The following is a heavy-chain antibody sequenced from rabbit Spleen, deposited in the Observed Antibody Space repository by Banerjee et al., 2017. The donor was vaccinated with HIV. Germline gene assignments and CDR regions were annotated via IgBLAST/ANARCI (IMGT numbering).Heavy chain of an antibody. CDR3: VREVAVKFNL. CDR2: IDPVFGIT. Sequence: QEQLVESGGGLVQPGESLTLSCKASGFDFSKYGVSWVRQAPGKGLEWIGYIDPVFGITNYANSVKGRFTISRDNTQNTLYLHLNSLTAADTATYFCVREVAVKFNLWGQGTLVTVS. V-gene: IGHV1S47*01. J-gene: IGHJ4*01. CDR1: GFDFSKYG. D-gene: IGHD4-1*01.